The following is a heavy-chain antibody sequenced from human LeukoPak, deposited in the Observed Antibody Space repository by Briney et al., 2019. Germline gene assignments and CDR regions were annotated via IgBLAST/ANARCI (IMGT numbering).Heavy chain of an antibody. Sequence: GGSLRLSCAASGFTFSDYYMSWVRQAPGKGLEWVSYISSSGGTIYYADSVKGRFTISRDNAKNSLYLQMNSLRAEDTAVYYCARDQLTIFGDSRAFDIWGQGTMVTVSS. CDR2: ISSSGGTI. J-gene: IGHJ3*02. V-gene: IGHV3-11*04. CDR1: GFTFSDYY. D-gene: IGHD3-3*01. CDR3: ARDQLTIFGDSRAFDI.